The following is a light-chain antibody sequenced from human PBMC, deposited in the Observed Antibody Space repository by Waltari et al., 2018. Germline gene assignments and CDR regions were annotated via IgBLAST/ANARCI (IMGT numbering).Light chain of an antibody. J-gene: IGLJ2*01. CDR2: AVS. Sequence: QSALTQPASVSGSPGQSITISCTGTSSDVGNYKRVPWYQQHPGKAPKLRIYAVSKRPSGVSDLFSGSKSGDMASLTISGLQPEDEAEYFCSSYAGSSKGVFGGGTKVTVL. V-gene: IGLV2-23*02. CDR3: SSYAGSSKGV. CDR1: SSDVGNYKR.